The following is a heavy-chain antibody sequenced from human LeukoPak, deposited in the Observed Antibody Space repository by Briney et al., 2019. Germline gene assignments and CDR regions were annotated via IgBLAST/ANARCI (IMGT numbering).Heavy chain of an antibody. CDR1: GDSVSSTSAA. J-gene: IGHJ4*02. CDR2: TYYRSQWYN. CDR3: ARGVTYSFDY. V-gene: IGHV6-1*01. Sequence: SQTLSLTCAISGDSVSSTSAAWNWIRQSPSRGLEWLGGTYYRSQWYNEYAASVISRITINSDTSKNHFSLQLNSVTPGDTAVYYCARGVTYSFDYWGQGTLVTVPS. D-gene: IGHD2-21*02.